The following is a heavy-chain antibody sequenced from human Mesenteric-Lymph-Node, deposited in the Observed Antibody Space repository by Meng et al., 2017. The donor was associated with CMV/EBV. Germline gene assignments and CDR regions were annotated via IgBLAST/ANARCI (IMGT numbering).Heavy chain of an antibody. Sequence: GGSLRLSCAASGFTFSDYHMSWIRQAPGKGLEWVSYIGGSGSTMYYADSLKGRFTISRDNAKNSLYLQMNSLRAEDTAVYYCAREVTLYQYYGMDVWGQGTTVTVSS. V-gene: IGHV3-11*01. CDR2: IGGSGSTM. J-gene: IGHJ6*02. D-gene: IGHD4-11*01. CDR1: GFTFSDYH. CDR3: AREVTLYQYYGMDV.